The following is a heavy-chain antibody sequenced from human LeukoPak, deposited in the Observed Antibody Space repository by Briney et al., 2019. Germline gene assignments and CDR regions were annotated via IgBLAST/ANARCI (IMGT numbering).Heavy chain of an antibody. CDR3: ARDPSLTSSWVDY. Sequence: GGSLRLSCAASGFTFSSYGMHWVRQAPGKGLEWVAVIWYDGSSKYYADSVKGRFTISRDNSKNTLYLQMNSLRAEDTAVYYCARDPSLTSSWVDYWGQGTLVTVSS. J-gene: IGHJ4*02. CDR2: IWYDGSSK. CDR1: GFTFSSYG. V-gene: IGHV3-33*01. D-gene: IGHD2-2*01.